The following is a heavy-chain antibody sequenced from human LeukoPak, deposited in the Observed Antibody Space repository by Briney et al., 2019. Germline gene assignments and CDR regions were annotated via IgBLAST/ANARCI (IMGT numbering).Heavy chain of an antibody. CDR1: GGTFSSYA. CDR2: IIPILGIA. CDR3: AREVTSNWFDP. V-gene: IGHV1-69*04. D-gene: IGHD3-3*01. Sequence: ASVKVSCKASGGTFSSYATSWVRQAPGQGLEWMGRIIPILGIANYAQKFQGRVTITADKSTSTAYMELSSPRSEDTAVYYCAREVTSNWFDPWGQGTLVTVSS. J-gene: IGHJ5*02.